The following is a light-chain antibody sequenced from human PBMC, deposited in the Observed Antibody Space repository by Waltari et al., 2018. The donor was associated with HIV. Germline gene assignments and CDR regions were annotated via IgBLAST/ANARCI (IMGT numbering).Light chain of an antibody. CDR3: SAWDVTLNGLV. Sequence: QSLLTQSPSASGTPGQRVNISCFGTSSNIGSRSVNWYQHFPGTPPNLLIFSNPERPSGVPDRFSGSKSGTSASLDISGLHSQDEADYYCSAWDVTLNGLVFGGGTRLSVL. J-gene: IGLJ2*01. CDR1: SSNIGSRS. V-gene: IGLV1-44*01. CDR2: SNP.